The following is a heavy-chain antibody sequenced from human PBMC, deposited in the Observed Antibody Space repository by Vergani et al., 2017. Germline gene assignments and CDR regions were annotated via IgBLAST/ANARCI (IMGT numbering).Heavy chain of an antibody. D-gene: IGHD4-17*01. Sequence: QMQLVQSGAEVKKTGSSVKVSCKASGYTFTYRYLHWVRQAPGQALEWMGWITPFNGNTNYAQKFQDRVTITRDRSMSTAYMELSSLRSEDTAMYYCATXDDDYGDPLDAFDIWGQGTMVTVSS. CDR1: GYTFTYRY. CDR3: ATXDDDYGDPLDAFDI. V-gene: IGHV1-45*02. J-gene: IGHJ3*02. CDR2: ITPFNGNT.